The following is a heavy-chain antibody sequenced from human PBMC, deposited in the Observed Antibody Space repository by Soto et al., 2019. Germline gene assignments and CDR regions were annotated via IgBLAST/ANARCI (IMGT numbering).Heavy chain of an antibody. V-gene: IGHV3-7*01. D-gene: IGHD1-1*01. CDR2: IKQDGSEK. CDR3: ARDPESHWNDDSDY. CDR1: GFTFSSYW. Sequence: PGGSLRLSCAASGFTFSSYWMSWVRQAPGKGLEWVANIKQDGSEKYYVDSVKGQFTISRDNAKNSLYLQMNSLRAEDTAVYYCARDPESHWNDDSDYWGQGTLVTVSS. J-gene: IGHJ4*02.